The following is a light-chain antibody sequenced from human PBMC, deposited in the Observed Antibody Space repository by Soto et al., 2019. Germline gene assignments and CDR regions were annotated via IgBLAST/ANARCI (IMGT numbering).Light chain of an antibody. V-gene: IGKV3-11*01. Sequence: EIVLTQTPATLSLSPGERVTLSCRASQNVGSYLDWYQQKPGQAPRLLIYHASSRATGIPARFSGSGSGTDFTLTISSLEPEDFAVYFCQQRGDWPRTFGQGTRLEIK. CDR1: QNVGSY. J-gene: IGKJ5*01. CDR2: HAS. CDR3: QQRGDWPRT.